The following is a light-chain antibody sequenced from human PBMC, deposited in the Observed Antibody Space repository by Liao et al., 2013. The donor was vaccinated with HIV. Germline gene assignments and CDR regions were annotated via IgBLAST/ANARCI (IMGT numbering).Light chain of an antibody. V-gene: IGLV3-9*01. J-gene: IGLJ1*01. CDR1: NIRSRG. Sequence: SYELTQPPSVSEAPGKTARITCGTNNIRSRGVHWYQQRPGQAPVLVMYQDTKRPSGIPERMSGSKSGNTATLTISETQPVDEADYFCQAWDSNTAVFGPGTKVTVL. CDR3: QAWDSNTAV. CDR2: QDT.